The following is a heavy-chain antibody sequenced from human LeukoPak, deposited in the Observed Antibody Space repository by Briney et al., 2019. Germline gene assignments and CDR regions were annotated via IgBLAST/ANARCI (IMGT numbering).Heavy chain of an antibody. CDR1: GFTFSSYA. CDR2: ISGSGDST. V-gene: IGHV3-23*01. D-gene: IGHD3-10*01. J-gene: IGHJ4*02. Sequence: GGSLRLSCAASGFTFSSYAMSWVRQAPGKGLEWVSAISGSGDSTYYADSVKGRFTISRDNSKNTLYLQMNSLRAEDTAVYYCAKDTITMVRGVASYYFDYWGQGTLVTVSS. CDR3: AKDTITMVRGVASYYFDY.